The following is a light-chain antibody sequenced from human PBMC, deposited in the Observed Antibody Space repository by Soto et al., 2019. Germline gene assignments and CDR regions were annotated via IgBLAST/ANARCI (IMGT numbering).Light chain of an antibody. J-gene: IGLJ1*01. CDR3: AAWDDSLSVFYV. Sequence: QSALTQPPSASGTPGQRVTISCSGSSSNIGSNYVYWYQQLPGTAPKLLIYRNNQRPSGVPDRFSGSKSGTSAPLAISGLRSEDEADYYCAAWDDSLSVFYVFGTGTKVTVL. CDR2: RNN. V-gene: IGLV1-47*01. CDR1: SSNIGSNY.